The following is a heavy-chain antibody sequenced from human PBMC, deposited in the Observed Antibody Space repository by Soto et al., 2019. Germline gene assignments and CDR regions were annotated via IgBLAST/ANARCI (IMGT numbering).Heavy chain of an antibody. CDR2: ISFDGSNE. CDR1: GFTFISYG. V-gene: IGHV3-30*18. D-gene: IGHD3-22*01. J-gene: IGHJ5*02. Sequence: PGGSLRLSCAVSGFTFISYGMHWVRQAPGKGLEWVAVISFDGSNEYYADSVKGRFTISRDNSKNTLYLQMNSVRTEDTAVYYCAKDQGDSSGYSNWFDP. CDR3: AKDQGDSSGYSNWFDP.